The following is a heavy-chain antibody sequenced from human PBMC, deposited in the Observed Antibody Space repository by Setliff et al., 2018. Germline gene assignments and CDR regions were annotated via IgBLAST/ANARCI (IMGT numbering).Heavy chain of an antibody. V-gene: IGHV4-4*07. CDR2: VFVSGST. D-gene: IGHD6-19*01. Sequence: SETLSLTCTVSGGSISTYYWSWIRRPAGKGLEWIGRVFVSGSTNYNPSLKSRVTMSVDTSKNQFSLKLTSVTAADTAIYYCARDTSSDWAAWFDPWSQGILVTVSS. CDR3: ARDTSSDWAAWFDP. J-gene: IGHJ5*02. CDR1: GGSISTYY.